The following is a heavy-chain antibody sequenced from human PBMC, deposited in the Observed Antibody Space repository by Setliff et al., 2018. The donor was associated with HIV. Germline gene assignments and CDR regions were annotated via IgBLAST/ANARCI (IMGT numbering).Heavy chain of an antibody. Sequence: GESLKISCAASGFIFSSYAMSWVRQAPGKGLEWVSGISSSGDTTYYADSVKGRFTISRDSSKNTLFLQMNNVRAEDAAVYYCAKRYYDSSGSRGSFDIWGQGTMVTVSS. D-gene: IGHD3-22*01. CDR1: GFIFSSYA. CDR2: ISSSGDTT. CDR3: AKRYYDSSGSRGSFDI. J-gene: IGHJ3*02. V-gene: IGHV3-23*01.